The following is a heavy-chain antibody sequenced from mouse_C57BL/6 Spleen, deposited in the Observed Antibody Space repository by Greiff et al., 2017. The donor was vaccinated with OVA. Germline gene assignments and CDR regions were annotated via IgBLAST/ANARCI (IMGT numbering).Heavy chain of an antibody. CDR2: ISNGGGST. CDR3: ARLDDMDY. Sequence: EVQVVESGGGLVQPGGSLKLSCAASGFTFSDFYMYWIRQTPEKRLEWVAYISNGGGSTYYPDTVKGRFTISRDTATNTLYLQMSRLKSEDTAMYYCARLDDMDYWGQGTAVTVSA. CDR1: GFTFSDFY. V-gene: IGHV5-12*01. J-gene: IGHJ4*01.